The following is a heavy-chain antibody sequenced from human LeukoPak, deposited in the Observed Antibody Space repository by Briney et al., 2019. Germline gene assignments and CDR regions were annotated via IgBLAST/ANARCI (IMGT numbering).Heavy chain of an antibody. V-gene: IGHV3-15*01. Sequence: GGALRLSCAASGDTFSKAWVRWGCEALGEGGERGARIKSKTDGGTTDYAAPVKGRFTISRDDSKNTLYLQMNSLKTEDTAVYYCTTDPRPGALLNYWGQGTLVTVSS. CDR3: TTDPRPGALLNY. CDR2: IKSKTDGGTT. CDR1: GDTFSKAW. J-gene: IGHJ4*02. D-gene: IGHD1-26*01.